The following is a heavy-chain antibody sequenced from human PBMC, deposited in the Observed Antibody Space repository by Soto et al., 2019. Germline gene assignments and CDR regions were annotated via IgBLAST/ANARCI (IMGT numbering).Heavy chain of an antibody. Sequence: QLGGSMRLSCVASGLTFSSYGMHWVRQAPGKGLEWVAVISYDGSNKYYADSVKGRFTISRDNSKNTLYLQMNSLRAEDTAVYYCAKVTAAGNDYWGQGTLVTVSS. CDR1: GLTFSSYG. D-gene: IGHD6-13*01. V-gene: IGHV3-30*18. CDR2: ISYDGSNK. CDR3: AKVTAAGNDY. J-gene: IGHJ4*02.